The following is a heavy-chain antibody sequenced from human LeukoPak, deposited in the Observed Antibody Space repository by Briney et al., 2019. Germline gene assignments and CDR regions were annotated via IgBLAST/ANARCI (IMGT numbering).Heavy chain of an antibody. J-gene: IGHJ4*02. CDR2: FGSDLTFT. D-gene: IGHD5-24*01. Sequence: PGGSLRLSCVGSGFTFSHYSMNWVRQAPGKGLKWVSSFGSDLTFTSYADSVKGRFTISRDNAESSIYLHMNSLRDDDTAIYYCARDRLGDGYIREFDSWGQGTLVTVSS. CDR1: GFTFSHYS. CDR3: ARDRLGDGYIREFDS. V-gene: IGHV3-21*04.